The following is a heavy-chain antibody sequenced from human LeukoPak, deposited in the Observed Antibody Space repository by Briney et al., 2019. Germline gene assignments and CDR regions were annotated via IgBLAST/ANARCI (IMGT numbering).Heavy chain of an antibody. CDR3: ARERGGYSYGYFDY. J-gene: IGHJ4*02. CDR2: IYSGGST. CDR1: GFTVSSNY. Sequence: GGSLRLSCAAPGFTVSSNYMSWVRQAPGKGLEWVSVIYSGGSTYYADSVKGRFTISRDNSKNTLYLQMNSLRAEDTAVYYCARERGGYSYGYFDYWGQGTLVTVSS. V-gene: IGHV3-53*01. D-gene: IGHD5-18*01.